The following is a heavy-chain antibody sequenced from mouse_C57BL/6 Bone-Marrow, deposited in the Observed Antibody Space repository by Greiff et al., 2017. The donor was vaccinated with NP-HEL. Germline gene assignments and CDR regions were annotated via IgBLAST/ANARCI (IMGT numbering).Heavy chain of an antibody. CDR1: GYTFTSYW. D-gene: IGHD2-4*01. CDR3: ASFWDYGGGFAY. V-gene: IGHV1-64*01. Sequence: QVQLQQPGAELVKPGASVKLSCKASGYTFTSYWMHWVKQRPGQGLEWIGMIHPNSGSTNYNEKFKSKATLTVDKSSSTAYMQLSSLTSEDSAVYYCASFWDYGGGFAYWGQGTLVTVSA. CDR2: IHPNSGST. J-gene: IGHJ3*01.